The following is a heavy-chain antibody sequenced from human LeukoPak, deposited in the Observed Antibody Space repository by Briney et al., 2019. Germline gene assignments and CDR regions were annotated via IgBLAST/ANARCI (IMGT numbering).Heavy chain of an antibody. J-gene: IGHJ4*02. CDR2: IKQDGSEK. V-gene: IGHV3-7*01. CDR1: GFTFSSYW. CDR3: ASQKHYGSGSYGY. D-gene: IGHD3-10*01. Sequence: PGGSLRLSCAASGFTFSSYWMSWVRQAPGKGQEWVANIKQDGSEKYYVDSVKGRFTISRDNAKNSLYLQMNSLRAEDTAVYYCASQKHYGSGSYGYWGQGTLVTVSS.